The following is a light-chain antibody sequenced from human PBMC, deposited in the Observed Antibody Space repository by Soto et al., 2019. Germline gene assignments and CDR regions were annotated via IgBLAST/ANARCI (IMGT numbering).Light chain of an antibody. V-gene: IGLV2-8*01. CDR1: SSDVGGYNF. Sequence: QSALTQPHSASGSPGQSVTISCAGTSSDVGGYNFVSWYQQHPGKVPKLMIYEVIKRPSGVPDRFSASKSGNTASLTVSGLHTEDEADYYCSSYSGNDNFVVFGGGTKLTVL. CDR3: SSYSGNDNFVV. CDR2: EVI. J-gene: IGLJ2*01.